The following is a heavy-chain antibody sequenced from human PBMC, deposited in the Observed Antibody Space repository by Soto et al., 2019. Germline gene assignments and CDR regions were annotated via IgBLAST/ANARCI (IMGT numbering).Heavy chain of an antibody. J-gene: IGHJ4*02. D-gene: IGHD3-22*01. CDR2: ISAYNGNT. Sequence: ASVKVSCKASGYTFTSYGISWVRQAPGQGLEWMGWISAYNGNTNYAQKLQGRVTMTTDTSTSTAYMELRSLRSDDTAVYYFARDYDSSGYRVDINDYWGQGTLVTVSS. CDR3: ARDYDSSGYRVDINDY. CDR1: GYTFTSYG. V-gene: IGHV1-18*01.